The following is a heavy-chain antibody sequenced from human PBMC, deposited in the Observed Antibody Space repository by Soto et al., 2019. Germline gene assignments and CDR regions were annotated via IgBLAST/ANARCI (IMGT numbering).Heavy chain of an antibody. CDR2: IYWDDDK. D-gene: IGHD2-15*01. V-gene: IGHV2-5*02. CDR3: AHSLGYCSGGSCYSDWFDP. CDR1: GFSLSTSGVG. Sequence: QITLKESGPTLVKPTQTLTLTCTFSGFSLSTSGVGVGWIRQPPGKALEWLALIYWDDDKRYSPSLKSRLTITKDTSKHQVVLTMTNMAPVDTATYYCAHSLGYCSGGSCYSDWFDPWGQGTLVTVSS. J-gene: IGHJ5*02.